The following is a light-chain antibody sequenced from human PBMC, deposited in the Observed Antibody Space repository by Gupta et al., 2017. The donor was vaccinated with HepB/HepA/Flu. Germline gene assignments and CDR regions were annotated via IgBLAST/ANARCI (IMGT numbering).Light chain of an antibody. J-gene: IGLJ3*02. CDR3: AAWDDSVSGWV. Sequence: QSVLTQPTSASGTPGQRVAISCSGSSSNIGSNYVYWYQQLPGTAPRLLIYRNNQRPSGVPDRFSGSKSGTSASLAISGLRSEDEVDYYCAAWDDSVSGWVFGGGTKLTVL. CDR2: RNN. V-gene: IGLV1-47*01. CDR1: SSNIGSNY.